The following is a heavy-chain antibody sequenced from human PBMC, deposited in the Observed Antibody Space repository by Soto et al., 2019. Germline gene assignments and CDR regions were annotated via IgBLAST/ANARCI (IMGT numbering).Heavy chain of an antibody. CDR3: ARDVSHGYMG. J-gene: IGHJ4*02. V-gene: IGHV3-7*01. D-gene: IGHD5-18*01. Sequence: EVQLVESGGGLVQPGGSLRLSCAASGFTFSTYWMGWVRQAPGKGLEWVANTKEDGSEQYYVDSVKGRFTISRDNAKHSLYLRMNSLRAEDTAVYYCARDVSHGYMGWGQGTLVTVSS. CDR1: GFTFSTYW. CDR2: TKEDGSEQ.